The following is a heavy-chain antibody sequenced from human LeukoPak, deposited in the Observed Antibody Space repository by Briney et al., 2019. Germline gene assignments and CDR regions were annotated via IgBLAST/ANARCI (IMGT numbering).Heavy chain of an antibody. CDR1: GFTFSSYA. J-gene: IGHJ4*02. Sequence: PGGSLRLSCAASGFTFSSYAMSWVRQAPGKGLEWVSAISGSGGSTYYADSVKGRFTISRDNSKNTLYLQMNSLRAEDTAVYYCAKGVVIAAAPMYYFDYWGQGTLVTVSS. CDR3: AKGVVIAAAPMYYFDY. V-gene: IGHV3-23*01. D-gene: IGHD6-13*01. CDR2: ISGSGGST.